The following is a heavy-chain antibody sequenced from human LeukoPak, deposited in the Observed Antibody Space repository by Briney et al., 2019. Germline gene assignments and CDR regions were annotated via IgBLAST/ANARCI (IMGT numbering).Heavy chain of an antibody. Sequence: GGSLRLSCAASGFTFNTYAMNWVRQAPGKGLEWVSLISGRGGGTYYADSVKGRFTISRDNSKNTLYLQMHSLRAEDTAVYYCAKGGNTLLLVPITGDDTFDFWGQGTMVIVSS. V-gene: IGHV3-23*01. CDR1: GFTFNTYA. J-gene: IGHJ3*01. CDR3: AKGGNTLLLVPITGDDTFDF. D-gene: IGHD3-22*01. CDR2: ISGRGGGT.